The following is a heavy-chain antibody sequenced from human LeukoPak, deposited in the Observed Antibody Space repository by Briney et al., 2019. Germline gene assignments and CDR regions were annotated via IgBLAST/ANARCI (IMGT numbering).Heavy chain of an antibody. J-gene: IGHJ6*03. V-gene: IGHV3-23*01. Sequence: PGGSLRLSCAASGFTITGHTMTWVRQAPGKGLEWVSIIGGRDDWTYYADSVKGRFTISRDNSKNTLYLQMNSLRAEDTAVYYCARDRDVAGTYYYYYMDVWGKGTTVTVSS. CDR2: IGGRDDWT. CDR1: GFTITGHT. D-gene: IGHD6-13*01. CDR3: ARDRDVAGTYYYYYMDV.